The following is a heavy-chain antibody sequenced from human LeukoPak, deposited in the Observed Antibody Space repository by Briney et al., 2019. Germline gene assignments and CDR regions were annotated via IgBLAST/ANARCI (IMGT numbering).Heavy chain of an antibody. V-gene: IGHV1-8*01. J-gene: IGHJ3*02. CDR1: GYTFTSYD. CDR2: MNPNSGNT. CDR3: ASWLRGVIGAFDI. Sequence: ASVKVSCKASGYTFTSYDINWVRQATGQGLEWMGWMNPNSGNTGYAQKFQGRVTMTRNTSISTAYMELSSLRSEDTAVYYCASWLRGVIGAFDIWGQGTMVTVSS. D-gene: IGHD3-10*01.